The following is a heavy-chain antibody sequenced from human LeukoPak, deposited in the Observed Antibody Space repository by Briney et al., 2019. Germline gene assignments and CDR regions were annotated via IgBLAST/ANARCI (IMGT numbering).Heavy chain of an antibody. D-gene: IGHD3-10*01. CDR1: GGSFSSHA. J-gene: IGHJ4*02. Sequence: GASVKVSCKASGGSFSSHAINWVRQATGQGLEWMGWMNPTSGHTGYAQNFQGRVTMTRDTSISTAYMELNSLTSEDTAVYYCARSPVGVRKKHDFWGQGTLVIVSS. CDR2: MNPTSGHT. CDR3: ARSPVGVRKKHDF. V-gene: IGHV1-8*01.